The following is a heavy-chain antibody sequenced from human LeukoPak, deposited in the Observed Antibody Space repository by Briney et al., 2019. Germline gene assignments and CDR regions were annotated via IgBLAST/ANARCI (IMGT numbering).Heavy chain of an antibody. V-gene: IGHV3-53*01. Sequence: GGSLRLSCAASGFTFSSYAMSWVRQAPGKGLEWVSVIYSGGSTYYADSVKGRFTISRDNSKNTLYLQMNSLRAEDTAVYYCAREDYDTYFDYWGQGTLVTVSS. D-gene: IGHD3-22*01. CDR1: GFTFSSYA. CDR2: IYSGGST. J-gene: IGHJ4*02. CDR3: AREDYDTYFDY.